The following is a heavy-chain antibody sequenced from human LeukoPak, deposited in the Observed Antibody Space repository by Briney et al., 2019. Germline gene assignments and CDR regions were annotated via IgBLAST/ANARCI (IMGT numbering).Heavy chain of an antibody. D-gene: IGHD6-13*01. J-gene: IGHJ6*02. CDR3: ATTTINSSSWYLQWLAPYYYYGMDV. Sequence: ASVKVSCKASGYTFTSYDINWVRQATGQGLEWMGWMNPNSGNTGYAQKFQGRVTMTRNTSISTAYMELSSLRSEDTAVYYCATTTINSSSWYLQWLAPYYYYGMDVWGQGTTVTVSS. CDR2: MNPNSGNT. CDR1: GYTFTSYD. V-gene: IGHV1-8*01.